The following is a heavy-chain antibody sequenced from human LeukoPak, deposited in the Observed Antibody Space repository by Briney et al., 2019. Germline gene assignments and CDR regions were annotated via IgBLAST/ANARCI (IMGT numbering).Heavy chain of an antibody. J-gene: IGHJ4*02. V-gene: IGHV3-23*01. CDR3: AKDRRITMDGTVDYFDY. CDR1: GFTFNNYA. CDR2: ISGSGGNT. D-gene: IGHD6-19*01. Sequence: GGSLRLSCAASGFTFNNYAMSWVRQAPGKGLEWVSSISGSGGNTYYADSVKGRFTISRDNSKNTLYLQMNSLRAADTAVYYCAKDRRITMDGTVDYFDYWGQGTLVTVSS.